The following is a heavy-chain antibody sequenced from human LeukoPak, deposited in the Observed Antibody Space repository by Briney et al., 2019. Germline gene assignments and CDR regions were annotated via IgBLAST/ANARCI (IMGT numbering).Heavy chain of an antibody. V-gene: IGHV1-8*01. J-gene: IGHJ4*02. D-gene: IGHD2-15*01. CDR2: MNPNSGNT. CDR1: GYTFTSYD. CDR3: ARRGGLKRGGSCFDY. Sequence: ASVKVSCKASGYTFTSYDINWVRQATGQGLEWMGWMNPNSGNTGYAQEFQGRVTMTRNTSISTAYMELSSLRSEDTAVYYCARRGGLKRGGSCFDYWGQGTLVTVSS.